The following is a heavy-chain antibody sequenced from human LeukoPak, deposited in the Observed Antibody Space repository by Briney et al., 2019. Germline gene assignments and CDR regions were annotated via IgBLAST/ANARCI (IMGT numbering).Heavy chain of an antibody. CDR3: ARSSGWKYNIDY. Sequence: ASVKVSCKASGYTFNGYYKHWVRQAPGQGLEWMGWINPNSGGTNYAQKFQGRVTMTRDTSISTAYMELSRLRSDDMAMYYCARSSGWKYNIDYWGQGTLVTVSS. CDR1: GYTFNGYY. D-gene: IGHD6-19*01. CDR2: INPNSGGT. J-gene: IGHJ4*02. V-gene: IGHV1-2*02.